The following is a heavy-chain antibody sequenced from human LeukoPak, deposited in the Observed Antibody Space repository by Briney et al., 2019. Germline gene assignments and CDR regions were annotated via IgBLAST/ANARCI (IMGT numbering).Heavy chain of an antibody. Sequence: GGSLRLSCAASGFTFSGYWMSWLRQAPGKGLEWVANIKQGGGKKYYVDSVKGRFTISRDNAKISLYLQMNSLRAEDTAVYYCARDRGFGQADVWGKGTTVTVSS. V-gene: IGHV3-7*01. D-gene: IGHD3-10*01. CDR2: IKQGGGKK. CDR3: ARDRGFGQADV. J-gene: IGHJ6*04. CDR1: GFTFSGYW.